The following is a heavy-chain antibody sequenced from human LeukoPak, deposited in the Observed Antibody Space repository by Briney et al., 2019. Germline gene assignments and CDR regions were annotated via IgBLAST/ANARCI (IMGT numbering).Heavy chain of an antibody. D-gene: IGHD3-9*01. V-gene: IGHV3-21*01. CDR2: ISRSSSYI. J-gene: IGHJ4*02. Sequence: AESVTLSCSASGFTFSSYSMIWLGQAPGKGLAWVSSISRSSSYIYYADSGKGRSTITRDNAKTSLYMQMTSLRAADTAVYNCARGSLLARILTGYFGGWGQGTLVTVSS. CDR1: GFTFSSYS. CDR3: ARGSLLARILTGYFGG.